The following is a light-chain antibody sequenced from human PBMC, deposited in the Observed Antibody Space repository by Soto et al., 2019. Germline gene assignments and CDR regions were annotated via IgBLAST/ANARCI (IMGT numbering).Light chain of an antibody. V-gene: IGKV3D-7*01. CDR1: QTVSSSS. CDR2: GAS. J-gene: IGKJ4*01. CDR3: QHDNNFLT. Sequence: GERGPISGRASQTVSSSSLTWCQQKPGQAPGLLIYGASTRATAIPARFSGSGSGTDFTLTGSSLQPEDFAVYYCQHDNNFLTFGGGTKVDI.